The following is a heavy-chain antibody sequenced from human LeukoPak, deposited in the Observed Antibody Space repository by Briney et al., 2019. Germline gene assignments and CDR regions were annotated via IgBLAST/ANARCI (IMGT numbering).Heavy chain of an antibody. CDR3: ARPARPVKGWWFDP. J-gene: IGHJ5*02. D-gene: IGHD2-15*01. CDR2: IYHSGRT. Sequence: MPSETLSLTCTVSGYSISSGYYWGWIRQPPGKGLEWIGSIYHSGRTFYNPSLKSRVTISVDTSKNQFSLKLTSVTAADTAVYYCARPARPVKGWWFDPWGQGTLVTVSS. CDR1: GYSISSGYY. V-gene: IGHV4-38-2*02.